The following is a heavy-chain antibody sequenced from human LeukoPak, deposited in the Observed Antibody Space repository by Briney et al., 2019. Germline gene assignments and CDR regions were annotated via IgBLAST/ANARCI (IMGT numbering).Heavy chain of an antibody. D-gene: IGHD4/OR15-4a*01. Sequence: ASVKVSCKVSGYTLTELSMHWVRQAPGKGLEWVGGFDPEDGETIYAQKFQGRVTMTEDTSTDTAYMELSSLRSEDTAVYYCATELPPQGTGQYGANRKSHWSEYFQHWGQGTLVTVSS. CDR2: FDPEDGET. V-gene: IGHV1-24*01. CDR3: ATELPPQGTGQYGANRKSHWSEYFQH. CDR1: GYTLTELS. J-gene: IGHJ1*01.